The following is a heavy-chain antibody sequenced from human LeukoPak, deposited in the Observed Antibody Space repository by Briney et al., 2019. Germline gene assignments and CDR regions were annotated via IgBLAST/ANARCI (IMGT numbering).Heavy chain of an antibody. CDR3: ARARITMIRGVIIIRGGHFDS. J-gene: IGHJ4*02. Sequence: SETLSLTCAVYGGSFSGYYWSWIRQAPGKGLEWIGEINHSGSTNYNPSLKSRVTISVDTSKNQFSLKLSSVTAADTAIYYCARARITMIRGVIIIRGGHFDSWGQGTLVTVSS. CDR1: GGSFSGYY. D-gene: IGHD3-10*01. CDR2: INHSGST. V-gene: IGHV4-34*01.